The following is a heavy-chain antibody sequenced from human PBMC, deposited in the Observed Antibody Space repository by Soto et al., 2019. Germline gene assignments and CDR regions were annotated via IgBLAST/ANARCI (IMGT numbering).Heavy chain of an antibody. CDR1: GFTFSSYS. V-gene: IGHV3-21*01. D-gene: IGHD6-13*01. J-gene: IGHJ5*02. CDR2: ISSSGTYI. Sequence: EVQLVESGGGLVRPGGSLRLSCVASGFTFSSYSMNWVRQAPVKGLEWVSSISSSGTYIYYAESLKGRFTISRDNAKNSVYLQMNSLRAEDTAVYYCASSSWMDWFDPWGQGTLVTVSS. CDR3: ASSSWMDWFDP.